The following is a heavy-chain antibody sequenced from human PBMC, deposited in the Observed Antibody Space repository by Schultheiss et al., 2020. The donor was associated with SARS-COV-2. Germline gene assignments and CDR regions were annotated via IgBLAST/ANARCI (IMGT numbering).Heavy chain of an antibody. Sequence: SETLSLTCTVSGGSISSGGYYWSWIRQHPGKVLEWIGYIYYSGSTYYNPSLKSRVTISVDTSKNQFSLKLSSVTAADTAVYYCARTIRITIFGVVQYFDYWGQGTLVTVSS. CDR2: IYYSGST. V-gene: IGHV4-31*03. D-gene: IGHD3-3*01. J-gene: IGHJ4*02. CDR1: GGSISSGGYY. CDR3: ARTIRITIFGVVQYFDY.